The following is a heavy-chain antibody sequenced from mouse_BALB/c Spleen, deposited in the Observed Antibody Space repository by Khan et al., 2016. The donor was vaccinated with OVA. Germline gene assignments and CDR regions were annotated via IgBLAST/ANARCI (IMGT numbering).Heavy chain of an antibody. J-gene: IGHJ2*01. CDR3: ARTARIKY. CDR1: GYSITSGYG. V-gene: IGHV3-2*02. Sequence: QLQESGPGLVKPSQSLSLTCTVTGYSITSGYGWNCIRQFPGNKLEWMGYISYSGSTNYNPSLKSRISITRDTSKNQFFLQLNSVTTEDTATYYCARTARIKYWGQGTTLTVSS. D-gene: IGHD1-2*01. CDR2: ISYSGST.